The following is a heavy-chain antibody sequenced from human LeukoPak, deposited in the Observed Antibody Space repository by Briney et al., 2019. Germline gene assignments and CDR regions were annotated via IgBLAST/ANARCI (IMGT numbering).Heavy chain of an antibody. V-gene: IGHV4-59*08. CDR2: IYYSGST. CDR3: ARHTTVTTKYGMDV. D-gene: IGHD4-17*01. J-gene: IGHJ6*02. CDR1: GGSISSYY. Sequence: SQTLSLTCTVSGGSISSYYWSWIRQPPGKGLEWIGYIYYSGSTNYNPSLKSRVTISVDTSKNQFSLKLSSVTAADTAVYYCARHTTVTTKYGMDVWGQGTTVTVSS.